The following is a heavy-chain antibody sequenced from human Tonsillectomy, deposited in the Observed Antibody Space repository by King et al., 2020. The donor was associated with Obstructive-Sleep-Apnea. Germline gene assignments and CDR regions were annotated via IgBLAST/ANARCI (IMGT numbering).Heavy chain of an antibody. CDR2: IFPGDSDT. Sequence: VQLVESGAEVKKPGESLKISCKTSGYTFTNYWIGWVRQMPGKGLEWMGAIFPGDSDTRYSPSFQGQVTISADKSITTAYVQWSSLKASDTAKYYCAVHAGNTQGPCDYWGQGTLVTVSS. CDR3: AVHAGNTQGPCDY. CDR1: GYTFTNYW. J-gene: IGHJ4*02. V-gene: IGHV5-51*01. D-gene: IGHD2-2*02.